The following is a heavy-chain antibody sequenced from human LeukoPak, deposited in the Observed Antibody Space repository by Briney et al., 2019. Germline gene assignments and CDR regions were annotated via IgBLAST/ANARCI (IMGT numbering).Heavy chain of an antibody. CDR2: ISYDGGNK. Sequence: PGRSLRLSCAASGFTFSSYGMPWVRQAPGKGLEWVAVISYDGGNKYYADSVKGRFTISRDNSKNTLYLQMNSLRAEDTAVYYCAKVIRSYDAFDIWGQGTMVTVSS. CDR3: AKVIRSYDAFDI. J-gene: IGHJ3*02. V-gene: IGHV3-30*18. CDR1: GFTFSSYG.